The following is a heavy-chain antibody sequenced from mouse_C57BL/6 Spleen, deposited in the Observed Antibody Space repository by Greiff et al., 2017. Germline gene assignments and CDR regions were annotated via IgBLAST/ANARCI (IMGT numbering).Heavy chain of an antibody. D-gene: IGHD1-1*01. CDR3: AEDDEYCSSPFAY. J-gene: IGHJ3*01. V-gene: IGHV1-80*01. CDR2: IYPGDGDT. Sequence: QVQLKESGAELVKPGASVKISCTASGYAFSSYWMNWVKQRPGKGLEWIGQIYPGDGDTNYNGKFKGKATLTADKSSSTAYMQLSSLTSEDSAVYFCAEDDEYCSSPFAYWGQGTLVTVSA. CDR1: GYAFSSYW.